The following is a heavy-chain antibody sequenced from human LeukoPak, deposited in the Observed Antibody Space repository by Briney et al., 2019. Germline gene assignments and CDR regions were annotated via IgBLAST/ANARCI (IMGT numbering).Heavy chain of an antibody. CDR3: ARVEITYYDFWSGYSVKEFDP. J-gene: IGHJ5*02. Sequence: ASVTVSCTASGYTFTGYYMHWVRQAPGQGLEWMGWINPNSGGTNYAQKFQGRVTMTRDTSISTAYMELSRLRSDDTAVYYCARVEITYYDFWSGYSVKEFDPWGQGTLVTVSS. CDR1: GYTFTGYY. D-gene: IGHD3-3*01. V-gene: IGHV1-2*02. CDR2: INPNSGGT.